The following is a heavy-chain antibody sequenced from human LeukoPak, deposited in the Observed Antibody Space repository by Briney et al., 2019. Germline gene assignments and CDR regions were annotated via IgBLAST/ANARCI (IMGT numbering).Heavy chain of an antibody. J-gene: IGHJ6*03. CDR2: IRYDGSNK. V-gene: IGHV3-30*02. CDR3: AKAVRYCSSTSCYIGYYYYMDV. CDR1: GFTFSSYG. D-gene: IGHD2-2*02. Sequence: PGGSLRLSCAASGFTFSSYGMHWVRQATGKGLEWVAFIRYDGSNKYYADSVKGRFTISRDNSKNTLYLQMNSLRAEDTAVYYCAKAVRYCSSTSCYIGYYYYMDVWGKGTTVTVSS.